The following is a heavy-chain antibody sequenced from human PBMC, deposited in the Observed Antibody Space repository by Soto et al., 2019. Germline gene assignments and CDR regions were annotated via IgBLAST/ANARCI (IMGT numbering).Heavy chain of an antibody. CDR1: GGSITSSGYY. J-gene: IGHJ4*02. CDR2: TSNSGST. D-gene: IGHD2-2*01. CDR3: ARGGGSTKVDY. V-gene: IGHV4-31*03. Sequence: QVQLQESGPGLVKPSQTLSLTCTVSGGSITSSGYYWSWIRQHPGEGLEWIGFTSNSGSTSYNPSLKSRVTISVVTSSKQFSLNLKSVTAADTAVYYCARGGGSTKVDYWGQGTLVTVSP.